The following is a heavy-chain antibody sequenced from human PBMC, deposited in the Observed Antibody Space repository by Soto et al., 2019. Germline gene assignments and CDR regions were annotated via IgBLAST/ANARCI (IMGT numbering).Heavy chain of an antibody. CDR2: IYPGDSDT. J-gene: IGHJ5*02. V-gene: IGHV5-51*01. D-gene: IGHD2-15*01. Sequence: ESLKISCKGSGYSFTSYWIGWVRQMPGKGLEWMGIIYPGDSDTRYSPSFQGQVTISADKSISTAYLQWSSLKASDTAMYYCARRNERYCSGGSCYTPFDPWGQGTLVTVSS. CDR1: GYSFTSYW. CDR3: ARRNERYCSGGSCYTPFDP.